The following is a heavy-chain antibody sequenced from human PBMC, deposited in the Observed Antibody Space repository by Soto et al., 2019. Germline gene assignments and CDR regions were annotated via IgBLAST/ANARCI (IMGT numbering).Heavy chain of an antibody. J-gene: IGHJ6*02. D-gene: IGHD5-18*01. V-gene: IGHV3-30-3*01. CDR3: ARTSAEATAMGRDYYYYGMDV. CDR1: GFTFSSYA. Sequence: PGGSLRLSCAASGFTFSSYAMHWVRQAPGKGLEWVAVISYDGSNKYYAASVKGRFTISRDNSKNTLYLQMNSLRAEDTAVYYCARTSAEATAMGRDYYYYGMDVWGQGTTVTVSS. CDR2: ISYDGSNK.